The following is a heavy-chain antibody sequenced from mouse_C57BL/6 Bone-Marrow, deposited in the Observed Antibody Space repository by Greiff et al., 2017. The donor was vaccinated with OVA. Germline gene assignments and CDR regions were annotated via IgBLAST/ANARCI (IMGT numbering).Heavy chain of an antibody. V-gene: IGHV1-42*01. CDR1: GYSFTGYY. Sequence: EVQLQQSGPELVKPGASVKISCKASGYSFTGYYMNWVKQSPEKSLEWIGEINPSTGGTTYTQKFKAKATLTVDKSSSTAYMQLKSLTSEDSAVYYCASGDWYYFDYWGQGTTLTVSS. J-gene: IGHJ2*01. D-gene: IGHD3-3*01. CDR2: INPSTGGT. CDR3: ASGDWYYFDY.